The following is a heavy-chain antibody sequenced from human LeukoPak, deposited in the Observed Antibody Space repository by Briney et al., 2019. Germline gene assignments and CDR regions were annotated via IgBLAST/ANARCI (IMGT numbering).Heavy chain of an antibody. V-gene: IGHV1-18*01. CDR2: ISACNGNT. CDR1: GYTFTSYG. Sequence: ASVKVSCKASGYTFTSYGISWVRQAPGQGLEWMGWISACNGNTNYAQKLQGGVTITTDTSTHTAHIEPNSLRSDDTAVYFCARVLLWSGEVLGSHADWGQGTLVTVSS. D-gene: IGHD3-10*01. CDR3: ARVLLWSGEVLGSHAD. J-gene: IGHJ4*02.